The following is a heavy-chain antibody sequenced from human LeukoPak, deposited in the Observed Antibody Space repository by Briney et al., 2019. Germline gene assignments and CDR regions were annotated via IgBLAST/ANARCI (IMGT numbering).Heavy chain of an antibody. CDR3: ARGGAARLHFQN. Sequence: SETLSLTCTVSGGSISTYYWNWIRQPPGKGLEWIGYIYHSGSTNYNPSLQSRVTISVDTSKNQFSLNLNSVTAGETAVYYCARGGAARLHFQNWGQGTLVTVSS. CDR1: GGSISTYY. J-gene: IGHJ1*01. V-gene: IGHV4-59*01. D-gene: IGHD6-6*01. CDR2: IYHSGST.